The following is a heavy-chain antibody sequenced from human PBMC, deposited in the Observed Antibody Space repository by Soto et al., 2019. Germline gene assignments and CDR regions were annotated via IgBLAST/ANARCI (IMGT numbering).Heavy chain of an antibody. J-gene: IGHJ6*02. V-gene: IGHV4-30-4*01. Sequence: QVQLQESGPGLVKPSQTLSLTCTVSGGSISSGDYYWGWIRQPPGKGLEWIGYIYYSGSTYYNPSLKRRVTISVDTSKNQFSLKLSSVTAADTAVYYCARVTMVRGATYYYGMDVWGQGTTVTVSS. CDR3: ARVTMVRGATYYYGMDV. D-gene: IGHD3-10*01. CDR2: IYYSGST. CDR1: GGSISSGDYY.